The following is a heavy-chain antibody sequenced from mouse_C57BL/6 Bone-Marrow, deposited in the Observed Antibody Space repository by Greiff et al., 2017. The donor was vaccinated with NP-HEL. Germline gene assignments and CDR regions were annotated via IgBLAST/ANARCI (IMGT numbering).Heavy chain of an antibody. CDR1: GYAFSSSW. CDR3: ARETYDYYAMDY. CDR2: IYPGDGDT. V-gene: IGHV1-82*01. J-gene: IGHJ4*01. D-gene: IGHD2-12*01. Sequence: QVQLQQSGPELVKPGASVKISCKASGYAFSSSWMNWVKQRPGKGLEWIGRIYPGDGDTNYNGKFKGKATLTADKSSSTAYMQLSSLTSEDSAVYFCARETYDYYAMDYWGQGTSVTVSA.